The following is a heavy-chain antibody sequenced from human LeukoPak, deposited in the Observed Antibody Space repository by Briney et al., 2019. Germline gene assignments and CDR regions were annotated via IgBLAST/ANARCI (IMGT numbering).Heavy chain of an antibody. D-gene: IGHD1-1*01. J-gene: IGHJ6*02. CDR2: IYSGGST. CDR3: ARGYSYYYYGMDV. CDR1: GFTVSSNY. V-gene: IGHV3-53*01. Sequence: PGGSLRLSCAASGFTVSSNYMSWVRQAPGKGLEWVSVIYSGGSTYYADSVKGRFTISRDNSKNTLYLQMNSLRAEDTAVYYCARGYSYYYYGMDVWGQGTMVTVSS.